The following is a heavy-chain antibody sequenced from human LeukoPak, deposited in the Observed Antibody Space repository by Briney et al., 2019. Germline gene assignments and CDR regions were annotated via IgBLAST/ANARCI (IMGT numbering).Heavy chain of an antibody. D-gene: IGHD1-7*01. Sequence: ASVKVSCKASGYTFTGYYMHWVRQAPGQGLEWMGWINPNSGGTNYAQKFQGRVTMTRDTSISTAYMELSRLRSDDTAVYYCAAEITGTTFHYNWFDPWGQGTLVTVSS. CDR3: AAEITGTTFHYNWFDP. V-gene: IGHV1-2*02. CDR2: INPNSGGT. J-gene: IGHJ5*02. CDR1: GYTFTGYY.